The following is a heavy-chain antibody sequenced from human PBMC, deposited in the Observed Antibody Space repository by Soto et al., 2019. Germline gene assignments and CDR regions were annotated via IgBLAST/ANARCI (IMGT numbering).Heavy chain of an antibody. D-gene: IGHD3-10*01. CDR3: ARGYYYGSGRPTPGGMDV. CDR2: ISTYTGNT. J-gene: IGHJ6*02. V-gene: IGHV1-18*01. Sequence: QVQLVQSGAEVKKPGASVKVSCKASGYSFTNYDINWERQAPGQGLEWMGWISTYTGNTNYAQKLQGRVTMTTYTSTSTAYMELRSLRSDDTAVYYCARGYYYGSGRPTPGGMDVWGQGTTVTVSS. CDR1: GYSFTNYD.